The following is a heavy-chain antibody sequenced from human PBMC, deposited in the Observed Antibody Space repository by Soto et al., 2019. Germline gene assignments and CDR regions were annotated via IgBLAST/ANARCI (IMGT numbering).Heavy chain of an antibody. CDR2: ISYSGST. V-gene: IGHV4-30-4*01. CDR3: ASRGTTTYCSGGSCYARGFDY. CDR1: GGSISSGDYY. J-gene: IGHJ4*02. Sequence: QVQLQESGPGLVKPSQTLSLTCTVSGGSISSGDYYWSWIRQPPGKGLEWIGFISYSGSTYYNPSLKSRVTITVDTSKNQSSLKLSSVTAADPAVYYCASRGTTTYCSGGSCYARGFDYWGQGTLVTVSS. D-gene: IGHD2-15*01.